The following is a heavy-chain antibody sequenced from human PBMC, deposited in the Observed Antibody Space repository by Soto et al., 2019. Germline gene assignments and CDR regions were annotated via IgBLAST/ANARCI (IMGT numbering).Heavy chain of an antibody. J-gene: IGHJ4*02. Sequence: GGSLRLSCAASGFTVSSNYMSWVRQAPGKGLEWVSVIYSGGNTYYADSVKGRFTISRDNSKNTLYLQMNSLRAEDTAVYYCTRDGSSGWSDYWGQGTLVTVSS. CDR2: IYSGGNT. CDR3: TRDGSSGWSDY. CDR1: GFTVSSNY. V-gene: IGHV3-66*01. D-gene: IGHD6-19*01.